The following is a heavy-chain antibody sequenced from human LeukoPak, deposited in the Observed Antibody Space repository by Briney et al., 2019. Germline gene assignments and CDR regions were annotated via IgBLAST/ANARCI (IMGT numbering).Heavy chain of an antibody. CDR3: ATQLLSDAFDS. D-gene: IGHD2-2*01. V-gene: IGHV3-66*02. CDR1: GFTVSSNY. Sequence: GGYLRRYCAASGFTVSSNYMSWVRQAPGHGLEWVSVIYSGGSTYYEDSVKGRFTISRDNSKNTLYFQMNSLRAEDTAVYYCATQLLSDAFDSWGQGRMVTVSS. J-gene: IGHJ3*02. CDR2: IYSGGST.